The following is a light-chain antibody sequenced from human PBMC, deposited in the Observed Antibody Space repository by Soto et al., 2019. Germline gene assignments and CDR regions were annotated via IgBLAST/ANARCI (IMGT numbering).Light chain of an antibody. CDR1: RSNIGGNS. CDR3: GSWDSSLGAYV. V-gene: IGLV1-51*01. CDR2: DDN. Sequence: QSVLTQPPSVSPAPGQKVTISCSGSRSNIGGNSVSWYQQLPGTAPKLRIYDDNNRPSGIPDRFAGSKTGTSATLGITGSQPGEEDHYYSGSWDSSLGAYVCGAGTKVTV. J-gene: IGLJ1*01.